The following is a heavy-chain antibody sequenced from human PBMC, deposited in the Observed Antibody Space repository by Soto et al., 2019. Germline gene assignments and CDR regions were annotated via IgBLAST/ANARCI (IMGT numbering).Heavy chain of an antibody. CDR3: VRDRGSPDSFNV. CDR2: INSDGSTK. V-gene: IGHV3-74*01. Sequence: EVQVVESGGGLVQPGESLRLSCAASGFPFTPFWMHWVRQAPGKGLVWLSHINSDGSTKVYADSVKGRFTISRDNAKKKLYLQMNSLKAEDTDVYYCVRDRGSPDSFNVWGRGTMVTVS. CDR1: GFPFTPFW. D-gene: IGHD3-16*01. J-gene: IGHJ3*01.